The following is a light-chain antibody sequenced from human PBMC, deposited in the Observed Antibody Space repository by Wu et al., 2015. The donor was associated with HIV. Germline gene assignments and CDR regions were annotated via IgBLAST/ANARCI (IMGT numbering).Light chain of an antibody. CDR1: QSISTY. CDR2: AAS. J-gene: IGKJ3*01. V-gene: IGKV1-39*01. Sequence: DIQMTQSPSSLSASVGDRVTITCRASQSISTYLNWYQQKPGKAPKLLIYAASDLQSGVPSRFSGSRSGTDFTLTISSLQPEDFATYYCQQSYTTPFTFGPGTQSGYQT. CDR3: QQSYTTPFT.